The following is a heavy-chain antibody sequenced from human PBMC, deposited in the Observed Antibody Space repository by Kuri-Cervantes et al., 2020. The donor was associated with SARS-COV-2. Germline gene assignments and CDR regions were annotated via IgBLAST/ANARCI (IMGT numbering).Heavy chain of an antibody. V-gene: IGHV3-30-3*01. CDR2: ISYDGSNK. CDR3: AQQSALDAFEI. J-gene: IGHJ3*02. D-gene: IGHD3/OR15-3a*01. Sequence: GESLKISCAASGFTFSSYAMHWVRQAPGKGLEWVAVISYDGSNKYYADSVKGRFTISRDNSKNTLYLQMNSLRAEDTAVYYCAQQSALDAFEIWGQGTLVTVSS. CDR1: GFTFSSYA.